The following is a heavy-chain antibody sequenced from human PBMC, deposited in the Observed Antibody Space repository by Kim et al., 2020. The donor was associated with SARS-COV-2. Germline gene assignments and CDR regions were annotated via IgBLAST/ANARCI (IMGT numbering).Heavy chain of an antibody. V-gene: IGHV4-31*03. CDR3: ARDGRH. CDR1: GDSISSGGYY. Sequence: SETLSLTCTVSGDSISSGGYYWSWIRQPPGQGLVWIGYFHYSGNSNYNLTLKGRVTISVDTTKNQLSLKLNSATAADTAVYYCARDGRHWGQGSLVTVSS. J-gene: IGHJ1*01. CDR2: FHYSGNS.